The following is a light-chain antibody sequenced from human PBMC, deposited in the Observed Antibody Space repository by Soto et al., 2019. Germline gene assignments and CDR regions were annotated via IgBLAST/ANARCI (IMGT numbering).Light chain of an antibody. J-gene: IGKJ5*01. CDR1: QSVGRSY. CDR2: SVS. CDR3: QQYDGSPIT. Sequence: EIVLTQSPGTLSLSPGERATLSCRASQSVGRSYLAWYQQKPGQAPRLLISSVSKRPPGIPDRFSGGGSGTDFTLTISRVEPEDFALYICQQYDGSPITFGQGTRLE. V-gene: IGKV3-20*01.